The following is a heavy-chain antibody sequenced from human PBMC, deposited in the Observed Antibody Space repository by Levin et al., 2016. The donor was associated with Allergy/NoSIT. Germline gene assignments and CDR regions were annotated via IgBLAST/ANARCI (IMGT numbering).Heavy chain of an antibody. J-gene: IGHJ4*02. D-gene: IGHD1-1*01. V-gene: IGHV3-48*03. CDR1: GFTFSSYE. CDR2: ISNTGRTI. CDR3: TRSFYNSGQKRFDS. Sequence: GESLKISCAASGFTFSSYEMNWVRQAPGKGLEWASHISNTGRTIYYADSVKGRFTISRDNAKSSLYLQMSSLRAEDTAVYFCTRSFYNSGQKRFDSWGQGTLVTVSS.